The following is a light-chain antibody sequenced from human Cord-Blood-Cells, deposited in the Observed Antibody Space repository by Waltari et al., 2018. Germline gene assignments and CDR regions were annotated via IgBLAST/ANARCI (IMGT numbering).Light chain of an antibody. J-gene: IGLJ1*01. Sequence: QSALTQPRSVSGSPGQSVTISCTGTSSDVGGYNYVSWYQQHPGKAPKLMIYDVSKRPSVVPDRFSGSKSGNTASLTISGLQAEDEADYYCCSYAGSYTFFYVCGTGTKVTVL. V-gene: IGLV2-11*01. CDR1: SSDVGGYNY. CDR2: DVS. CDR3: CSYAGSYTFFYV.